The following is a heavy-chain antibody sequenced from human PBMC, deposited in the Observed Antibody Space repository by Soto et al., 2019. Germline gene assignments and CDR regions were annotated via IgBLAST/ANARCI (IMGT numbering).Heavy chain of an antibody. CDR2: ISAYNGNT. Sequence: ASVKVSCKASGYTFTSYGISWVRQAPGQGLEWMGWISAYNGNTNYAQKLQGRVTMTTDTSTSTAYMELRGLRSDDTAVYYCARDISAVLGSYMDVWGQGTTVTVSS. CDR1: GYTFTSYG. CDR3: ARDISAVLGSYMDV. V-gene: IGHV1-18*01. J-gene: IGHJ6*02. D-gene: IGHD2-15*01.